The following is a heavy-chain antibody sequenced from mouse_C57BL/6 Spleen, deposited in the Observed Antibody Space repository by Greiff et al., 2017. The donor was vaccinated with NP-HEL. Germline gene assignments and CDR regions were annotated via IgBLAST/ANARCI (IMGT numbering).Heavy chain of an antibody. CDR2: IDPSDSET. D-gene: IGHD2-4*01. Sequence: QVQHQQPGAELVRPGSSVKLSCKASGYTFTSYWMHWVKQRPIQGLEWIGNIDPSDSETHYNQKFKDKATLTVDKSSSTAYMQLSSLTSEDSAVYYCARGDYDDAMDYWGQGTSVTVSS. CDR3: ARGDYDDAMDY. CDR1: GYTFTSYW. J-gene: IGHJ4*01. V-gene: IGHV1-52*01.